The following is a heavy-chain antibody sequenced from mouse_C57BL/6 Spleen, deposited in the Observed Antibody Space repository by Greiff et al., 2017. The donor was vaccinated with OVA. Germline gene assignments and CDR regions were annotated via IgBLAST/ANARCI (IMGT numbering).Heavy chain of an antibody. CDR3: AREDYGSSYPFAY. D-gene: IGHD1-1*01. Sequence: VQVVESGPELVKPGASVKISCKASGYAFSSSWMNWVKQRPGKGLEWIGRIYPGDGDTNYNGKFKGKATLTADKSSSTAYMQLSSLTSEDSAVYFCAREDYGSSYPFAYWGQGTLVTVSA. CDR1: GYAFSSSW. J-gene: IGHJ3*01. CDR2: IYPGDGDT. V-gene: IGHV1-82*01.